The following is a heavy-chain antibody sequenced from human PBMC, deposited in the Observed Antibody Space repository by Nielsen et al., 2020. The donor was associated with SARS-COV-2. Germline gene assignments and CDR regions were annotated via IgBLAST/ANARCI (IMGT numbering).Heavy chain of an antibody. D-gene: IGHD1-26*01. CDR2: ISYDGSNK. V-gene: IGHV3-30-3*01. CDR3: ARDFGVGATPDY. Sequence: GESLKISCAASGFTFSSYWMSWVRQAPGKGLEWVAVISYDGSNKYYADSVKGRFTISRDNSKNTLYLQMNSLRAEDTAVYYCARDFGVGATPDYWGQGTLVTVSS. J-gene: IGHJ4*02. CDR1: GFTFSSYW.